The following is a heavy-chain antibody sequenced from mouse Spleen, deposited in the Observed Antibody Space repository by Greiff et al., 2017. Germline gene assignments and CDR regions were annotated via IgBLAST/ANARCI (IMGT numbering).Heavy chain of an antibody. CDR1: GYTFTSYW. Sequence: QVQLQQPGAELVKPGASVKLSCKASGYTFTSYWMHWVKQRPGQGLEWIGMIHPNSGSTNYNEKFKSKATLTVDKSSSTAYMQLSSLTSEDSAVYYCARGGITTEAWFAYWGQGTLVTVSA. D-gene: IGHD1-2*01. V-gene: IGHV1-64*01. J-gene: IGHJ3*01. CDR2: IHPNSGST. CDR3: ARGGITTEAWFAY.